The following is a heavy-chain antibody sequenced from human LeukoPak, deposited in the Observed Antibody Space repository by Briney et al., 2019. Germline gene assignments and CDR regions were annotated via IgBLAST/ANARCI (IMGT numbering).Heavy chain of an antibody. CDR3: ARAGSHWHYVY. V-gene: IGHV3-7*01. Sequence: GGSLRLSCAASGFTFSGFSMSWVRQSPTKGLEWVANIKQDGSERYYVDSVKGRFTISRDNAKNSLSMQMNNLRVEDTAVYYCARAGSHWHYVYWGQGTVVTVSS. CDR1: GFTFSGFS. D-gene: IGHD3-10*01. CDR2: IKQDGSER. J-gene: IGHJ4*02.